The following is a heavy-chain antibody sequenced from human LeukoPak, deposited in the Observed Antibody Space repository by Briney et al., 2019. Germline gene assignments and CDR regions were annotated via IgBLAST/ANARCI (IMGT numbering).Heavy chain of an antibody. CDR1: GFTFSNYA. D-gene: IGHD4-23*01. CDR2: IWYDGSYK. V-gene: IGHV3-33*01. CDR3: ARGNSDAFDI. J-gene: IGHJ3*02. Sequence: PGGSLRLSCAASGFTFSNYAMHWVRQAPGKGLEWMAIIWYDGSYKYYADSVKGRFTISRDNSKNTLYLQVNSLTAEDTAVYYCARGNSDAFDIWGHRTMVTVSS.